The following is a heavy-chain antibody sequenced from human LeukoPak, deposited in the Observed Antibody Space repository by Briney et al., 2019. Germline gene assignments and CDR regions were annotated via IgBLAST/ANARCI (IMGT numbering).Heavy chain of an antibody. D-gene: IGHD1-1*01. J-gene: IGHJ4*02. CDR2: IRYDGSNE. Sequence: PGGSLRLSCAASGFTFSSYSMHWVRQAPGKGLEWVSFIRYDGSNEYYADSVRGRFTISRDNSKNTLYLQMNSLRAEDTAVYYCARTGNPAIGEYWGQGTLVTVSS. V-gene: IGHV3-33*08. CDR1: GFTFSSYS. CDR3: ARTGNPAIGEY.